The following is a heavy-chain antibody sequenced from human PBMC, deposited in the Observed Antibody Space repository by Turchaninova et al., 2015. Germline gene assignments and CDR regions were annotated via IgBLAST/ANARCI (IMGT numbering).Heavy chain of an antibody. CDR2: IYHSGST. J-gene: IGHJ4*02. V-gene: IGHV4-38-2*01. CDR3: ASQLRYFAS. D-gene: IGHD3-9*01. CDR1: GYSLSSGYY. Sequence: QVQLQESGPGLVKPSEPLSPTCAASGYSLSSGYYWGWIRQPPGKGLEWIGSIYHSGSTYYNPSLKSRVTISVDTSKNQFSLKLSSVTAADTAVYYCASQLRYFASWGQGTLVTVSS.